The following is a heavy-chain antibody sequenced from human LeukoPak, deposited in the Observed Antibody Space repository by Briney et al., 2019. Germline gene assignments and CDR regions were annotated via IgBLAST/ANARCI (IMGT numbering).Heavy chain of an antibody. CDR1: GYTFTGYY. CDR2: INPNSGGT. V-gene: IGHV1-2*02. CDR3: ARVDNGADYDILTGYYIPKTFDY. D-gene: IGHD3-9*01. Sequence: ASVKVSCKASGYTFTGYYMHWVRQAPGQGLEWMGWINPNSGGTNYAQKFQGRVTMTRDTSISTAYMELSRLRADDTAVYYCARVDNGADYDILTGYYIPKTFDYWGQGTLVTVSS. J-gene: IGHJ4*02.